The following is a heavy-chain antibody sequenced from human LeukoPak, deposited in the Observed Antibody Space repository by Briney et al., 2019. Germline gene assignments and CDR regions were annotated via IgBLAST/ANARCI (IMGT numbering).Heavy chain of an antibody. J-gene: IGHJ6*02. Sequence: SETLSLTCTVSGGSISSYYWSWIRQPPGKGLEWIGYIYYSGSTNYNPSLKSRVTISVDTSKNQFSLKLSSVTAADTAVYYCARHYSDYYDSSGYYHNYYYYGMDVWGQGTTVTVSS. CDR1: GGSISSYY. D-gene: IGHD3-22*01. CDR2: IYYSGST. CDR3: ARHYSDYYDSSGYYHNYYYYGMDV. V-gene: IGHV4-59*08.